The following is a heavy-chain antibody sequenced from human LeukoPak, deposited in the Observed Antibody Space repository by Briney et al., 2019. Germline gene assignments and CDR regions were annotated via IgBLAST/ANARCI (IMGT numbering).Heavy chain of an antibody. CDR1: GGSISSSSYY. V-gene: IGHV4-39*01. CDR3: ARLHSGGYYT. Sequence: KTSETLSLTCTVSGGSISSSSYYWGWIRQPPGKGLEWIGSIYYSGSTYYNPSLKSRVTISVDTSKNQFSLKLSSVTAADTAVYYCARLHSGGYYTWGQGTLVIVSS. D-gene: IGHD1-26*01. CDR2: IYYSGST. J-gene: IGHJ5*02.